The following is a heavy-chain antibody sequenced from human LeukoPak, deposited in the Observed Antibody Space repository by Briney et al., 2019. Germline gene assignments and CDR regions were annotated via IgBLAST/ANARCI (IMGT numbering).Heavy chain of an antibody. J-gene: IGHJ6*03. Sequence: ASVKVSCKASGGTFSSYAISWVRQAPGQGLEWMGGIIPIFGTANYAQKFQGRVTITADKSTSTAYMELSSLRSEDTAVYYCATGVVPAAMPRPGQDHYYYMDVWGKGTTVTISS. CDR1: GGTFSSYA. CDR2: IIPIFGTA. CDR3: ATGVVPAAMPRPGQDHYYYMDV. D-gene: IGHD2-2*01. V-gene: IGHV1-69*06.